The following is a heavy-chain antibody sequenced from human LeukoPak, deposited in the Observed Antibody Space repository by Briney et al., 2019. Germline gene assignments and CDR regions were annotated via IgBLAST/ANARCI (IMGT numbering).Heavy chain of an antibody. CDR1: GGTFSSYA. D-gene: IGHD5-24*01. V-gene: IGHV1-69*13. CDR3: ATDLKRWLQLTY. Sequence: SVKVPCKASGGTFSSYAISWVRQAPGQGLEWMGGIIPIFGTANYAQKFQGRVTITADESTSTAYMELSSLRSEDTAVYYCATDLKRWLQLTYWGQGTLVTVSS. CDR2: IIPIFGTA. J-gene: IGHJ4*02.